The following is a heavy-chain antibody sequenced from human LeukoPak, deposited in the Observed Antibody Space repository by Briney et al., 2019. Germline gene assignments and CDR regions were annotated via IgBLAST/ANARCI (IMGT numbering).Heavy chain of an antibody. V-gene: IGHV4-59*01. CDR1: GGSISSYY. CDR3: AREGISLDAFDI. J-gene: IGHJ3*02. CDR2: IYYSGST. Sequence: PSETLSLTCTVSGGSISSYYWSWIRQPPGKGLEWIGYIYYSGSTNYNPSLKSRVTISVDTSKNQFSLKLSSVTAADTAVYYCAREGISLDAFDIWGQGTMVTVSS.